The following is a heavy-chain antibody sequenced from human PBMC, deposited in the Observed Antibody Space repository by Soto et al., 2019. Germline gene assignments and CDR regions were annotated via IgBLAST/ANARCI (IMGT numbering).Heavy chain of an antibody. J-gene: IGHJ3*02. V-gene: IGHV3-23*01. CDR1: GFTFSSYA. CDR2: TIGSGGST. D-gene: IGHD2-2*01. Sequence: PGGSLRLSCAASGFTFSSYAMSWVRQAPGKGLEGVSATIGSGGSTYYADSVKGRFTISRDNSKNTLYLQMNSLRAEDTAVYYCAKPYCSSTSCEMGPDAFDIWGQGTMVTVSS. CDR3: AKPYCSSTSCEMGPDAFDI.